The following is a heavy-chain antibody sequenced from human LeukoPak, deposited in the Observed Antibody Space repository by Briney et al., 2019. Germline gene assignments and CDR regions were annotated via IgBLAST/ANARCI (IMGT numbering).Heavy chain of an antibody. CDR1: GGSISSSSYY. V-gene: IGHV4-39*01. J-gene: IGHJ5*02. CDR2: IYYSGRT. D-gene: IGHD2-8*01. Sequence: PETLSLTCTVSGGSISSSSYYWGWIRQPPGKGLEWIGSIYYSGRTYYNPSLKSRVTISVDTSKNQFSLKLSSVTAADTAVYYCARHSKETKDIVLMVYPILHWFDPWGQGTLVTVSS. CDR3: ARHSKETKDIVLMVYPILHWFDP.